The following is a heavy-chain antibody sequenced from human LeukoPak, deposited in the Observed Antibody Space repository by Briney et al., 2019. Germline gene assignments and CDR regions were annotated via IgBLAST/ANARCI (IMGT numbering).Heavy chain of an antibody. CDR1: GFTFSSHG. J-gene: IGHJ4*02. Sequence: GGSLRLSCAASGFTFSSHGMHWVRQAPGKGLAWVAVIWYDGSNKYYADSVEGRFTISRDNSKNTLWLQMDSLRAEDTAVYYCVKWGDGKRLSYWGQGTLVTVSS. CDR2: IWYDGSNK. CDR3: VKWGDGKRLSY. V-gene: IGHV3-33*06. D-gene: IGHD5-24*01.